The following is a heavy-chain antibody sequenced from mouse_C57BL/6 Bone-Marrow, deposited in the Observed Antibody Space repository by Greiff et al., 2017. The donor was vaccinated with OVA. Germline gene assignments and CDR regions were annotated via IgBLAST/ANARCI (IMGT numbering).Heavy chain of an antibody. CDR3: ARPGRRKRDWFAY. CDR1: GYTFTDYN. Sequence: EVQLQQSGPEPVKPGASVKIPCKASGYTFTDYNMDWVKQSHGKSLEWIGDINPNNGGTIYNQKFKGKATLTVDKSSSTAYMELRSLTSEDTAVYDCARPGRRKRDWFAYWGQGTLVTVSA. V-gene: IGHV1-18*01. J-gene: IGHJ3*01. CDR2: INPNNGGT.